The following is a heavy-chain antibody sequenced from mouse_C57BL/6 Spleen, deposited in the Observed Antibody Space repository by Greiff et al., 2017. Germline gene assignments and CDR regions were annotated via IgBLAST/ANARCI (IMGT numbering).Heavy chain of an antibody. D-gene: IGHD1-1*01. Sequence: VQRVESGPELVKPGASVKISCKASGYAFSSSWMNWVKQRPGKGLEWIGRIYPGDGDTNYNGKFKGKATLTADKSSSTAYMQLSSLTSEDSAVYFCARSHYGSSPHFDYWGQGTTLTVSS. CDR3: ARSHYGSSPHFDY. V-gene: IGHV1-82*01. J-gene: IGHJ2*01. CDR2: IYPGDGDT. CDR1: GYAFSSSW.